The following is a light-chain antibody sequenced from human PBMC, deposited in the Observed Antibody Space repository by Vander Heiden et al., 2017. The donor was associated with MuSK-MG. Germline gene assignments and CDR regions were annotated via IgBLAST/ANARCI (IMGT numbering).Light chain of an antibody. Sequence: QSVLTQPPSVSGAPGQRVTISCTGSSSNIGAGYDVHWYQQLPGTAPKLLIYGNSNRPSGVPDRFSGSKSGTSASLAITGLQAEDEADYYCQSYDSSLSGYVVLGGGPKL. J-gene: IGLJ2*01. CDR3: QSYDSSLSGYVV. V-gene: IGLV1-40*01. CDR2: GNS. CDR1: SSNIGAGYD.